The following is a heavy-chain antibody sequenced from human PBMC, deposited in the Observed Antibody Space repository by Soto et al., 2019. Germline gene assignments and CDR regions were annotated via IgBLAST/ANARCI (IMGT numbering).Heavy chain of an antibody. V-gene: IGHV1-8*01. J-gene: IGHJ6*02. Sequence: QVQLVQSGAEVKKPGASVKVSCKASGYTFTSYDINWVRQATGQGLEWMGWMNPNSGNTGYAQKFQGRVTMTRNTSISTAYMELSSLRSEDTAVYYCARNGDYYDSSGYQTYYYYGMDVWGQGTTVTVSS. D-gene: IGHD3-22*01. CDR3: ARNGDYYDSSGYQTYYYYGMDV. CDR2: MNPNSGNT. CDR1: GYTFTSYD.